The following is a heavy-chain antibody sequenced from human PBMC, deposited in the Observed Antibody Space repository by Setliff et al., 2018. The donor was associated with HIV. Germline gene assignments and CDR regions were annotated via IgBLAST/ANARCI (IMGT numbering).Heavy chain of an antibody. Sequence: PSETLSLTCTVSGGSISSSSYYWGWIRQPPGKGLEWIGHIYYNGSTYYNPSLKSRVTISVDTSKNQLSLRLTSVTATDTAVYYCARLRTAPAGRLYPPGYWGQGTLVTVSS. CDR2: IYYNGST. V-gene: IGHV4-39*01. J-gene: IGHJ4*02. D-gene: IGHD6-13*01. CDR1: GGSISSSSYY. CDR3: ARLRTAPAGRLYPPGY.